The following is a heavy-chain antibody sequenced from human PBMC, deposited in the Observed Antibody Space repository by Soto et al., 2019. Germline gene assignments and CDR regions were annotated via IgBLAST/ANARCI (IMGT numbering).Heavy chain of an antibody. D-gene: IGHD3-10*01. CDR2: IGKGGDT. CDR1: GFTFSSYD. Sequence: EVQLVESGGDLVQPGGSLRLSCAASGFTFSSYDMQWVRQVTGKGLEWVSSIGKGGDTYYADSVKGRFTISREIAKNSLYLQMGSLRAGDTAVYYCVRDPAGHGMDVWGQGTTVTVSS. J-gene: IGHJ6*02. V-gene: IGHV3-13*01. CDR3: VRDPAGHGMDV.